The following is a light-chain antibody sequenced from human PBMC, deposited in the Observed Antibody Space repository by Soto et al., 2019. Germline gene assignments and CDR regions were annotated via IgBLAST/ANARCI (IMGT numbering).Light chain of an antibody. V-gene: IGKV3D-20*02. CDR3: QQHSNWRT. CDR2: GAC. CDR1: QSVSSSY. Sequence: EIVLTQSPGTLSLSPGERATLSCRASQSVSSSYLAWYQQKPGQTPMLHIDGACSRATGTTSSFSGSGTGTDLTLTIMRLEPEDFADYYWQQHSNWRTFGQGTRLDIK. J-gene: IGKJ5*01.